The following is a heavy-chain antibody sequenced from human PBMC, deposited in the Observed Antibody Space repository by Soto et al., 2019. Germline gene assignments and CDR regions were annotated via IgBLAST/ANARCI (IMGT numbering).Heavy chain of an antibody. D-gene: IGHD1-7*01. J-gene: IGHJ5*02. V-gene: IGHV1-46*01. CDR2: INPSGGST. CDR3: ATGGLYNWNYNWFDP. Sequence: ASVKVSCKASGYTFINYAIHWVRQAPGQRLEWMGIINPSGGSTSYAQKFQGRVTMTRDTSTDTAYMELSSLRSEDTAVYYCATGGLYNWNYNWFDPWGQGTLVTVSS. CDR1: GYTFINYA.